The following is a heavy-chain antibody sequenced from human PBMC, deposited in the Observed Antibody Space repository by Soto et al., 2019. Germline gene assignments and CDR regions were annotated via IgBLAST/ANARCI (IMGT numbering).Heavy chain of an antibody. CDR2: IVREGSEK. J-gene: IGHJ4*02. CDR1: GFAFSNHG. CDR3: ARDDDYDDNGLDL. D-gene: IGHD4-17*01. V-gene: IGHV3-33*01. Sequence: QGQLVESGGGVVQPGRSLRLSCAASGFAFSNHGMHWVRQAPGKGLEWLAVIVREGSEKFYADSVKGRFTISRDNSKNTLYLEMSSLRAEDTAVYYCARDDDYDDNGLDLWGQGILVTVSS.